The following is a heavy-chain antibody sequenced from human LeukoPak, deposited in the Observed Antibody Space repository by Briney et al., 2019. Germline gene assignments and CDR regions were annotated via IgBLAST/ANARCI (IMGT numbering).Heavy chain of an antibody. CDR2: IKQDGSEK. Sequence: GGPLRLSCAASGFTLSNYWMSWPRQAPGKGVEGVANIKQDGSEKSYVGSVTGRFTISRDNAKNTLYLQMNSLRAEDTAVYYCAKDRAYSSGSIDYWGQGTLVTVSS. V-gene: IGHV3-7*01. J-gene: IGHJ4*02. CDR3: AKDRAYSSGSIDY. D-gene: IGHD6-19*01. CDR1: GFTLSNYW.